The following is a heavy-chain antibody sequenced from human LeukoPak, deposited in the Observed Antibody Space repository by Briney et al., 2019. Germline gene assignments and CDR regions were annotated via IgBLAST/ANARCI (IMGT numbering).Heavy chain of an antibody. CDR2: IGSTGSVI. V-gene: IGHV3-11*01. J-gene: IGHJ4*02. D-gene: IGHD4-11*01. Sequence: KSGGSLRLSCAASGISVSDYYMSWIRQAPRKGLEWIAYIGSTGSVIYYADSVKGRFTISRDNAKNSLHLQMSSLRAEDTAVYYCAIRHRDINMVTTDVGDFWGQGTLVTVSS. CDR3: AIRHRDINMVTTDVGDF. CDR1: GISVSDYY.